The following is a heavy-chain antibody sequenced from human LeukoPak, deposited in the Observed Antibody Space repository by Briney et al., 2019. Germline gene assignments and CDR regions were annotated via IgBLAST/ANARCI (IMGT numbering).Heavy chain of an antibody. Sequence: GGSLRLSCAASGFTFSDYYMSWIRQAPGKGLEWVSYISSSGSTIYYADSVKGRFTISRDNAKNSLYLQMNSLRAEDTAVYYCARGGERSDSSGWYSAFDIWGQGTMVTVSS. V-gene: IGHV3-11*04. CDR3: ARGGERSDSSGWYSAFDI. CDR1: GFTFSDYY. CDR2: ISSSGSTI. D-gene: IGHD6-19*01. J-gene: IGHJ3*02.